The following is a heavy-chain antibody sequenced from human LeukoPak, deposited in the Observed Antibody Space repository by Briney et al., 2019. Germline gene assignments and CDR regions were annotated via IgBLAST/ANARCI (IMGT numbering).Heavy chain of an antibody. V-gene: IGHV3-7*01. CDR2: IKQDGSEK. J-gene: IGHJ3*02. Sequence: GGSLRLSCAASGFTFSSHAMNWVRQAPGKGLEWVANIKQDGSEKYYVDSVKGRFTVSRDNAKNSLYLQMNSLRAEDTAVFYCARGGMVRRVMGAFDIWGQGTLVTVSS. CDR1: GFTFSSHA. D-gene: IGHD3-10*01. CDR3: ARGGMVRRVMGAFDI.